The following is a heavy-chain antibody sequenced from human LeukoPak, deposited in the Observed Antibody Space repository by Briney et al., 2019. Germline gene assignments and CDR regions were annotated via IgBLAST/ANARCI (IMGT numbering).Heavy chain of an antibody. CDR3: ARSPPTYYDILTGYERDDY. V-gene: IGHV3-48*04. J-gene: IGHJ4*02. D-gene: IGHD3-9*01. CDR2: ISSSGSTI. Sequence: GGSLRLSCAASGFTFSSYVMHWVRQAPGKGLEWVSYISSSGSTIYYADSAKGRFTISRDNAKNSLYLQMNSLRAEDTAVYYCARSPPTYYDILTGYERDDYWGQGTLVTVSS. CDR1: GFTFSSYV.